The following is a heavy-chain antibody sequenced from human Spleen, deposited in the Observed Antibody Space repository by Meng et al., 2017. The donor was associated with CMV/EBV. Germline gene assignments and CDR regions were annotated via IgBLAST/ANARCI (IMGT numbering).Heavy chain of an antibody. J-gene: IGHJ4*02. CDR1: GYSLTELS. CDR3: LTDDLCSGGDCSVAY. D-gene: IGHD2-21*02. Sequence: ASVQVSCKVSGYSLTELSMQWVRQAPGKGLEWMGGFDPEDGETIYAQKFQGRVTMTEDTSTNTAYMELSSLRSEDKAVYYFLTDDLCSGGDCSVAYWGQGTLVTVSS. CDR2: FDPEDGET. V-gene: IGHV1-24*01.